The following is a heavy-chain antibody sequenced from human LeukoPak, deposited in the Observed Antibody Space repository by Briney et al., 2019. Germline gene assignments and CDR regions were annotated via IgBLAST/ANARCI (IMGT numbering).Heavy chain of an antibody. V-gene: IGHV4-59*01. CDR2: IYYSGST. CDR3: ARDRGYSYGLLDY. Sequence: SETLSLTRTVSGGSISSYYWSWIRQPPGKGLEWIGYIYYSGSTNYNPSLKSRVTISVDTSKNQFSLKLSSVTAADTAVYYCARDRGYSYGLLDYWGQGTLVTVSS. D-gene: IGHD5-18*01. CDR1: GGSISSYY. J-gene: IGHJ4*02.